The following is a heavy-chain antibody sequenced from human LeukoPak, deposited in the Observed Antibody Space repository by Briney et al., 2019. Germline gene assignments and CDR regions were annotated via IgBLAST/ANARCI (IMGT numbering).Heavy chain of an antibody. V-gene: IGHV3-21*04. J-gene: IGHJ4*02. Sequence: PGGSLRLSCAASGFTFSSYSMNWVRQAPGKGLEWVSSISSSSSYIYYADSVKGRFTISRDNAKNSLYLQMNSLRAEDTAVYYCATRGDSSGHYYSPYDYWGQGTLVTVSS. CDR3: ATRGDSSGHYYSPYDY. CDR2: ISSSSSYI. D-gene: IGHD3-22*01. CDR1: GFTFSSYS.